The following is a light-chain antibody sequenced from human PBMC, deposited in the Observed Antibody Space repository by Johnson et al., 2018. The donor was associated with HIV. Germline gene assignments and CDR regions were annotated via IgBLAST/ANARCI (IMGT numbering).Light chain of an antibody. V-gene: IGLV1-51*01. CDR3: GTWDSSLSASYV. J-gene: IGLJ1*01. CDR2: DNN. Sequence: QPVLTQPPSVSAAPGQKVTISCSGSSSNIGNNYVSWYQQLPGTAPKLLIYDNNKRPSGIPDRFSGSQSGTSATLGITGLQTGAEADYYCGTWDSSLSASYVFGTGTKVTVL. CDR1: SSNIGNNY.